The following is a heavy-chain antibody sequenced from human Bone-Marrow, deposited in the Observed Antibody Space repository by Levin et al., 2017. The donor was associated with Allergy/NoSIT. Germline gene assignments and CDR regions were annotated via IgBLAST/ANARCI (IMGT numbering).Heavy chain of an antibody. V-gene: IGHV3-53*01. D-gene: IGHD6-19*01. CDR2: IYSGGDT. CDR3: ARNHGWYGAGYIDY. CDR1: GFTVSSSY. J-gene: IGHJ4*02. Sequence: PGGSLRLSCAASGFTVSSSYMSWVRQAPGKGLEWVSVIYSGGDTKYTDSVKGRFTISRDNSKNTLYLQMNSLGAEDTAVYYCARNHGWYGAGYIDYWGQGTLVTVSS.